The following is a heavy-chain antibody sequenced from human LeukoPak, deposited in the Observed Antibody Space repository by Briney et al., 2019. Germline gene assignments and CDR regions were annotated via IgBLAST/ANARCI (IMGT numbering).Heavy chain of an antibody. CDR3: ARQTGSGLFILP. Sequence: SETLSLTCTVSGVSISSSNSYWGWIRRPPGKGLEWIGSIYYSGNTYYNASLKSQVSISIDTSENQFSLRLTSVTAADTAVYYCARQTGSGLFILPGGQGTLVTVSS. CDR1: GVSISSSNSY. D-gene: IGHD3/OR15-3a*01. J-gene: IGHJ4*02. CDR2: IYYSGNT. V-gene: IGHV4-39*01.